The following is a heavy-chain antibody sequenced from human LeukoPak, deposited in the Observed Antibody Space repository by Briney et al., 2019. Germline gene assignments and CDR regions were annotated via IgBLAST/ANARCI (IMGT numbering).Heavy chain of an antibody. CDR2: IYPGDSDT. Sequence: PRESLKISCKGYGYSFTSQWIGWVRQMPGKGLEWMGIIYPGDSDTKYSPSFQGQVTISADKSISTAYLQWSSLKASDTAMYYCARVGMGVTSDAFDIWGQGTKVTVSS. CDR1: GYSFTSQW. J-gene: IGHJ3*02. D-gene: IGHD5-24*01. V-gene: IGHV5-51*01. CDR3: ARVGMGVTSDAFDI.